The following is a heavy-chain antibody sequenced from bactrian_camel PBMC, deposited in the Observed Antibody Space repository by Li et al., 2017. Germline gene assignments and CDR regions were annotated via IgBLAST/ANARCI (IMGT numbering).Heavy chain of an antibody. CDR1: GVTYSSIC. CDR2: ITVGGTP. Sequence: HVQLVESGGGSVQAGGSLRLSCAASGVTYSSICMGWFRQAPGKEREAVATITVGGTPSYADSVKGRFTISKDNAKNTLYLQMSSLKPEDTAMYYCAAAPVWCYRVGSGADFAIWGQGTQVTVS. V-gene: IGHV3S53*01. D-gene: IGHD5*01. J-gene: IGHJ6*01. CDR3: AAAPVWCYRVGSGADFAI.